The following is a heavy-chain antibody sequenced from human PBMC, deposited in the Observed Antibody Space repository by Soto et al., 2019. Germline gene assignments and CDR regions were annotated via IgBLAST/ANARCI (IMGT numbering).Heavy chain of an antibody. CDR3: AKRDLYCISTSCSFDY. J-gene: IGHJ4*02. D-gene: IGHD2-2*01. V-gene: IGHV3-23*01. CDR1: GFTFSGSA. Sequence: GGSLRLSCAASGFTFSGSAMSWVRQAPGKGLEWVSLISGSGGSTYYADSVKGRFTISRDNSKNTLYLQMNSLRAEDTAVYYCAKRDLYCISTSCSFDYWGQGTLVTVSS. CDR2: ISGSGGST.